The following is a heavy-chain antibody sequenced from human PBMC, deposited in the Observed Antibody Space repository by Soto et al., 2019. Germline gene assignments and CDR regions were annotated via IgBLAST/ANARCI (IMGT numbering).Heavy chain of an antibody. CDR1: GYSFTSYW. Sequence: GESLKISCKGSGYSFTSYWIGWVRQMPGKGLEWMGIIYPGDSDTRYSPSFQGQVTISADKSISTAYLQWSSLKASDTAMYYCASMYYDFWSGYSALDYWGQGTLVTVSS. V-gene: IGHV5-51*01. CDR3: ASMYYDFWSGYSALDY. D-gene: IGHD3-3*01. J-gene: IGHJ4*02. CDR2: IYPGDSDT.